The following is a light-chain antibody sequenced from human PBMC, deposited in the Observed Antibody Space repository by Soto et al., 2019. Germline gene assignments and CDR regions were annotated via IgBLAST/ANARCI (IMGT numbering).Light chain of an antibody. Sequence: DIVMTQSPDSLAVSLGGRATINCKSSQSVFYSSNNKNFLAWYQQKSGHPPKLLIYWASTRESGVPDRFSGSGSRTDFSLTISSFQAEDAAVYYCQQYYSSPLTFGGGTKVDIK. CDR3: QQYYSSPLT. J-gene: IGKJ4*01. V-gene: IGKV4-1*01. CDR2: WAS. CDR1: QSVFYSSNNKNF.